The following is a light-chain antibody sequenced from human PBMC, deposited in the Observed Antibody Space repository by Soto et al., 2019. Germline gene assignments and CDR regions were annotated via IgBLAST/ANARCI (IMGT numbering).Light chain of an antibody. J-gene: IGKJ2*04. Sequence: DIQITQSPSSLSASVGDRVTITCRASQSISPYLNWYQHKPGKAPKLLIFASSTLHSGVPSRFSGSGSGTDFTLTISALQPEDFATYYCQQTYTTPCSFGQGTKLETK. CDR1: QSISPY. CDR2: ASS. V-gene: IGKV1-39*01. CDR3: QQTYTTPCS.